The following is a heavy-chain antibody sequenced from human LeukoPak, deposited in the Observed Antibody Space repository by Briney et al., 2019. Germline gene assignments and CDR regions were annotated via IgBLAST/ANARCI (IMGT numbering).Heavy chain of an antibody. D-gene: IGHD6-19*01. J-gene: IGHJ4*02. CDR1: GYSISSGYY. Sequence: SSETLSLTCAVSGYSISSGYYWGWIRQPPGKGLEWIGSIYHSGSTYYNPSLQSRVTISVDPSKNQFSLKLSSVTAADTAVYYCAREVAVAGAFDYWGQGTLVTVSS. V-gene: IGHV4-38-2*02. CDR2: IYHSGST. CDR3: AREVAVAGAFDY.